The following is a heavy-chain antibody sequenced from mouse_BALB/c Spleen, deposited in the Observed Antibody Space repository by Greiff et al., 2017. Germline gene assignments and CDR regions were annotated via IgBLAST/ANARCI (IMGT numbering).Heavy chain of an antibody. CDR1: GFTFSSYG. D-gene: IGHD2-10*02. Sequence: EVQLVESGGDLVKPGGSLKLSCAASGFTFSSYGMSWVRQTPDKRLEWVATISSGGSYTYYPDSVKGRFTISRDNAKNNLYLQMSSLKSEDTAMYYCARDLAWFAYWGQGTLVTVSA. CDR3: ARDLAWFAY. V-gene: IGHV5-6*01. J-gene: IGHJ3*01. CDR2: ISSGGSYT.